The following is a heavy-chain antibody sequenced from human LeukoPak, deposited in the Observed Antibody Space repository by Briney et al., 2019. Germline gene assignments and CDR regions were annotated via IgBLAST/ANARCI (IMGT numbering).Heavy chain of an antibody. CDR1: GGSISSGDYY. CDR2: IYYSGST. D-gene: IGHD6-13*01. CDR3: ARGTGAAGTKFDP. Sequence: SETLSLTCTVSGGSISSGDYYWSWIRQPPGKGLEWIGYIYYSGSTNYNPSLKSRVTMSVDTSKNQFSLKLSSVTAADTAVYYCARGTGAAGTKFDPWGQGTLVTVSS. V-gene: IGHV4-61*08. J-gene: IGHJ5*02.